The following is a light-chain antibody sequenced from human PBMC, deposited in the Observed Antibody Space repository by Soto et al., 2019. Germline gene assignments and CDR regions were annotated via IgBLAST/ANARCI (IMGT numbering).Light chain of an antibody. CDR3: TAFAGTNKLL. CDR1: SSDIGGYNY. CDR2: EVN. V-gene: IGLV2-8*01. J-gene: IGLJ3*02. Sequence: QSALTQPASVSGSPGQSVTISCTGTSSDIGGYNYVSWYRQHPGKAPKLMIFEVNKRPSGVPDRFSGSKFGNTASLTVSGLQTEDEADYYCTAFAGTNKLLFGGGTKLTVL.